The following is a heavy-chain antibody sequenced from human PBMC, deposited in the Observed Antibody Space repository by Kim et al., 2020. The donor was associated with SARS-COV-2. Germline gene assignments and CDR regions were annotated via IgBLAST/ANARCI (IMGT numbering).Heavy chain of an antibody. CDR2: VNTDGSTT. V-gene: IGHV3-74*01. D-gene: IGHD6-19*01. CDR3: ARSRGAGFDF. Sequence: GGSLRLSCAASGFTFSGYWMHWVRQPPGKGLVWVSRVNTDGSTTTYADSVKGRFTISRDNAKNTLYLQMNSLRAEDTAVYYCARSRGAGFDFWCLGTLVTVSS. CDR1: GFTFSGYW. J-gene: IGHJ4*02.